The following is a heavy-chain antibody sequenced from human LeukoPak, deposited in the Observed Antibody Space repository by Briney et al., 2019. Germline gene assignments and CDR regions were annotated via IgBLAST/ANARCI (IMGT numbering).Heavy chain of an antibody. D-gene: IGHD6-13*01. V-gene: IGHV3-74*01. CDR1: GFTFSSYW. Sequence: GGSLRLSCAASGFTFSSYWMHWVRQAPGKGLVWVSCINSDGSSTSYADSVKGRFTISRDNAKNTLYLQMNSLRAEDTAVYYCARDRRIAAAGLGVAHPFDYWGQGTLVTVSS. J-gene: IGHJ4*02. CDR3: ARDRRIAAAGLGVAHPFDY. CDR2: INSDGSST.